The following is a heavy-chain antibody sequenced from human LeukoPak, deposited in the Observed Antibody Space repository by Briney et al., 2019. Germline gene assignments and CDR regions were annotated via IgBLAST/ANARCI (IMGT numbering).Heavy chain of an antibody. CDR1: GGSISSYY. CDR2: IYYSGST. J-gene: IGHJ6*03. V-gene: IGHV4-59*12. D-gene: IGHD5-12*01. CDR3: ARTTEGYAGGPGYSYYYYMDV. Sequence: PSETLSLTCTVSGGSISSYYWSWTRQPPGKGLEWIGYIYYSGSTYYNPSLKSRVTISVERPKNQFSLKLSSVTAADTAVYYCARTTEGYAGGPGYSYYYYMDVWGKGTTVTISS.